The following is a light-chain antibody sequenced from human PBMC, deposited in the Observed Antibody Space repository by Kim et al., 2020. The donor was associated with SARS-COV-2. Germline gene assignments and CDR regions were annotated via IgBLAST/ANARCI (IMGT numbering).Light chain of an antibody. CDR1: QRISSH. J-gene: IGKJ3*01. CDR3: QQSYITPFT. Sequence: DIQMTQSPSTLSASVGDRVTITCRTTQRISSHLNWYQQKPGRAPKLLISAASTLQGGVPSRFSGSGSETDFTLTISSLQPEDFATYFCQQSYITPFTFGPGTKVDIK. V-gene: IGKV1-39*01. CDR2: AAS.